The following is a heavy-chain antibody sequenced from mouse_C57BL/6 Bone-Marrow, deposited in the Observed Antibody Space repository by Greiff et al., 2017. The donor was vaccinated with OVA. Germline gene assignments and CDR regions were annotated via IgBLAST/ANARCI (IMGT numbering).Heavy chain of an antibody. Sequence: EVKVEESGGGLVQPGGSLSLSCAASGFTFTDYYMSWVRQPPGKALEWLGFIRNKANGYTTEYSASVKGRFTISRDNSQSILYLQMNALIAEDSATYYCAGSIVTPYYAMDYWGQGTSVTVSS. CDR2: IRNKANGYTT. CDR3: AGSIVTPYYAMDY. D-gene: IGHD2-5*01. CDR1: GFTFTDYY. J-gene: IGHJ4*01. V-gene: IGHV7-3*01.